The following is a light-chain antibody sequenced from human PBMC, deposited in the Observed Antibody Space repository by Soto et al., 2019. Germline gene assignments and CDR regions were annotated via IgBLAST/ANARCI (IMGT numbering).Light chain of an antibody. CDR2: DNT. CDR3: QSYDSSLSAYV. CDR1: SSNIGAGYD. V-gene: IGLV1-40*01. J-gene: IGLJ1*01. Sequence: QSVLTQPPSVSGAPGQRVTISCTGSSSNIGAGYDLHWYQQLPGTAPKLLIYDNTNRPSGVPDRFSGSKSGTSASLAIAGLQAEDEADYYCQSYDSSLSAYVFGTGTKLTV.